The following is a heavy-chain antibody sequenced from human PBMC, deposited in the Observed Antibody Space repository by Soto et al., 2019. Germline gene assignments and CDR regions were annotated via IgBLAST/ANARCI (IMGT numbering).Heavy chain of an antibody. Sequence: QVQLVPSGAEVKKPGASVRVSCRASGYTFTSYGIHWVRQAPGQRLEWLGWINAGNGDTKYSQTFEARITITRDTSARTVYMDLSRLRSEDTAVYYCSSSMGGWFDLWGQGTLVTVSS. CDR3: SSSMGGWFDL. V-gene: IGHV1-3*01. CDR2: INAGNGDT. D-gene: IGHD2-15*01. CDR1: GYTFTSYG. J-gene: IGHJ5*02.